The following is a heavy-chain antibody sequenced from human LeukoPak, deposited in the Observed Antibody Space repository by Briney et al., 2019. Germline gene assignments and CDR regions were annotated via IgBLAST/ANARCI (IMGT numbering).Heavy chain of an antibody. CDR3: ARLGGAYGRPLWVDY. V-gene: IGHV4-39*01. CDR1: GGSISSSSYY. D-gene: IGHD3-10*01. J-gene: IGHJ4*02. CDR2: IYYSGST. Sequence: LETLSLTCTVSGGSISSSSYYWGWIRQPPGKGLEWIGSIYYSGSTYYNPSLKSRVTISVDTSKNQFSLKLSSVTAADTAVYYCARLGGAYGRPLWVDYWGQGTLVTVSS.